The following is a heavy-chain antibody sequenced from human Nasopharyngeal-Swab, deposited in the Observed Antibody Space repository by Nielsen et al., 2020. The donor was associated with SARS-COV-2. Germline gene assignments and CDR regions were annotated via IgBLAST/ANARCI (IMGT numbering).Heavy chain of an antibody. J-gene: IGHJ6*02. CDR1: GYSFTSYW. V-gene: IGHV5-51*01. CDR2: IYPGDSDT. CDR3: ARRPTNGDYGAYGMDV. Sequence: GESLKISCKGSGYSFTSYWIGWVRQMPGKGLEWMGIIYPGDSDTRYSPSFKGQVTISADKSISTAYLQWSSLKASDTAMYYCARRPTNGDYGAYGMDVWGQGTTVTVSS. D-gene: IGHD4-17*01.